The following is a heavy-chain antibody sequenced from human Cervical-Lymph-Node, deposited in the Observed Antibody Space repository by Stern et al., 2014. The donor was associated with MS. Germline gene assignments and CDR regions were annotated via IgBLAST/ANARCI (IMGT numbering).Heavy chain of an antibody. V-gene: IGHV3-30*18. CDR2: ISYEGSNE. CDR1: GLAFSSHG. D-gene: IGHD6-19*01. J-gene: IGHJ4*02. Sequence: VQLVESGGGVVQPGRSLRLSCVGSGLAFSSHGMHWVRQAPGKGLEWVAAISYEGSNEDYSESVKGRFTIPRDNSKNTLYLQMNSLRAADTAIYYCAKTFSSGWYDVQDWGQGTLVTVSS. CDR3: AKTFSSGWYDVQD.